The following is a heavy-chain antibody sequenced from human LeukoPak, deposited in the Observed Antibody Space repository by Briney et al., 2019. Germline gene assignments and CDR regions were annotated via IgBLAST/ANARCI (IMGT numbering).Heavy chain of an antibody. CDR1: GFTLRTFW. CDR2: IYSGGST. J-gene: IGHJ3*02. CDR3: ARDDQGAFDI. V-gene: IGHV3-66*01. Sequence: GGSLRLSCAASGFTLRTFWMSWVRQAPGKGLEWVSVIYSGGSTYYADSVKGRFTISRDNSKNTLYLQMNSLRAEDTAVYYCARDDQGAFDIWGQGTMVNVSS. D-gene: IGHD2-2*01.